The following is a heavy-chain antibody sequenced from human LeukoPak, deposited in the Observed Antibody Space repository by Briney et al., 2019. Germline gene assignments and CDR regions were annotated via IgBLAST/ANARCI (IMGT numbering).Heavy chain of an antibody. CDR3: ARGGGYSSSWSFDP. D-gene: IGHD6-13*01. CDR2: IKQDGSEK. J-gene: IGHJ5*02. Sequence: PGGSLRLSCAASGFTFSSYWMSWVRQAPGKGLEWVANIKQDGSEKYYVDSVKGRFTISRDNAKNSLYQQMNSLRAEDTAVYYCARGGGYSSSWSFDPWGQGTLVTVSS. CDR1: GFTFSSYW. V-gene: IGHV3-7*01.